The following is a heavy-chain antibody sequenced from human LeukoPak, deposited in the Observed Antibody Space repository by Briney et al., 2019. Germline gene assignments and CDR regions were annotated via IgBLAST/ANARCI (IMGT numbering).Heavy chain of an antibody. CDR2: VSGSGGST. CDR1: GFTFTNYA. CDR3: AHRGILPKEAFDI. J-gene: IGHJ3*02. D-gene: IGHD2/OR15-2a*01. Sequence: PGGSLRLSCAASGFTFTNYAMSWVRQAPGKGLEWVSAVSGSGGSTYYADSVEGRFTISRDNSKNTLYLQMNSLRAEDTAVYYCAHRGILPKEAFDIWGQGTMVTVSP. V-gene: IGHV3-23*01.